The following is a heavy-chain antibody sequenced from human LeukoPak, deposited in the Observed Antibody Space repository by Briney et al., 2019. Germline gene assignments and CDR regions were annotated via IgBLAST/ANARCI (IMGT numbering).Heavy chain of an antibody. D-gene: IGHD6-19*01. Sequence: ASVKVSCKASGYTFTGYYMHWVRQAPGQGLEWMGWINPNSGGTNYAQKFQGRVTMTRDTSISTAYMELSRLRSEDTAVYYCARGGGIAVAGTYQQAFAYYFDYWGQGTLVTVSS. CDR1: GYTFTGYY. J-gene: IGHJ4*02. V-gene: IGHV1-2*02. CDR3: ARGGGIAVAGTYQQAFAYYFDY. CDR2: INPNSGGT.